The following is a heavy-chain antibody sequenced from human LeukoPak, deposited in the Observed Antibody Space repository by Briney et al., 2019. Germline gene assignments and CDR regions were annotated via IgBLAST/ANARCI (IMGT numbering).Heavy chain of an antibody. CDR2: INSDGRST. D-gene: IGHD2-15*01. V-gene: IGHV3-74*01. CDR3: AKDQDIVVVVAATGSVY. Sequence: GGSLRLSSAASGFTCCSYWMHWVAQAPGKGLVWVSRINSDGRSTRYADSVKGRFTISRDNAKNSLYLQMNSLRAEDTAVYYCAKDQDIVVVVAATGSVYWGQGTLVTVSS. CDR1: GFTCCSYW. J-gene: IGHJ4*02.